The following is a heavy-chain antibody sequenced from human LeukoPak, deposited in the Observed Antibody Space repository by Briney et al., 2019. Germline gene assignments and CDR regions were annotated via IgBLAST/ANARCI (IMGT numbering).Heavy chain of an antibody. V-gene: IGHV3-48*04. CDR3: ARPLLGYTYGFDY. Sequence: GGSLRLSCAVSGFTFSSYWMSWVRQAPGKGLEWVSYISSSSSTIYYADSVKGRFTISRDNAKNSLYLQMNSLRAEDTAVYYCARPLLGYTYGFDYWGQGTLVTVSS. CDR1: GFTFSSYW. CDR2: ISSSSSTI. J-gene: IGHJ4*02. D-gene: IGHD5-18*01.